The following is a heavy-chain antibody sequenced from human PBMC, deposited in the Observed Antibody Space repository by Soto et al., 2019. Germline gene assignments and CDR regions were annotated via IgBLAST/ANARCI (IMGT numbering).Heavy chain of an antibody. CDR3: ARGQYYVSLRYLGQPYGTDF. D-gene: IGHD3-10*02. CDR2: INHSGST. J-gene: IGHJ6*02. V-gene: IGHV4-34*01. Sequence: TETLSLTCAVYGGSFSGYYWSWIRQPPGKGLEWIGEINHSGSTNYNPSLKSRVTISVDTSKNQFSLKLSSVTAADTAVYYCARGQYYVSLRYLGQPYGTDFRYQAT. CDR1: GGSFSGYY.